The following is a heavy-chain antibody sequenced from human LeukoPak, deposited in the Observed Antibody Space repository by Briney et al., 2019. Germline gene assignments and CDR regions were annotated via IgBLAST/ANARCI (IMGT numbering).Heavy chain of an antibody. J-gene: IGHJ3*02. V-gene: IGHV4-4*07. CDR1: GGSISSYY. D-gene: IGHD6-6*01. Sequence: SETLSLTCTVSGGSISSYYWSWIRQPAGKGLEWIGRIYTSGSTNYNPSLKSRVTVSVDTSKNQFSLKLSSVTAADTAVYYCARVGIAARGDAFDTWGQGTMVTVSS. CDR3: ARVGIAARGDAFDT. CDR2: IYTSGST.